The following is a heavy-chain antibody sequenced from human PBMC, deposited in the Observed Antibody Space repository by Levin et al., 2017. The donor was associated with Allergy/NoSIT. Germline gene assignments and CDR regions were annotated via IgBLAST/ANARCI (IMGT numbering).Heavy chain of an antibody. CDR2: IDWDDDK. D-gene: IGHD5-18*01. Sequence: QTLSLPCTFSWFSLSTSGMCVSWIRQPPGKALEWLARIDWDDDKYYSTSLKTRLTISKDTSKNQVVLTMTNMDPVHTATYYCARFPPAMVTGVDYWGQGTLVTVSS. CDR3: ARFPPAMVTGVDY. V-gene: IGHV2-70*11. CDR1: WFSLSTSGMC. J-gene: IGHJ4*02.